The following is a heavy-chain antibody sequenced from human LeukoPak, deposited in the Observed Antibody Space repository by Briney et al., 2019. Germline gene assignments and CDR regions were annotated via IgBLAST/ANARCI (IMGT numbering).Heavy chain of an antibody. CDR2: IGNTET. J-gene: IGHJ4*02. CDR3: ARDGQALNSNWDYFEY. V-gene: IGHV3-23*01. Sequence: SGGSLRLSCVASGFTFDTFAMSWVRQAPGKGLEWVSGIGNTETYYSDSVKGRFTISRDNSKSTIYLHMSNLRAEDTALYYCARDGQALNSNWDYFEYWGQGTPVTVSS. CDR1: GFTFDTFA. D-gene: IGHD7-27*01.